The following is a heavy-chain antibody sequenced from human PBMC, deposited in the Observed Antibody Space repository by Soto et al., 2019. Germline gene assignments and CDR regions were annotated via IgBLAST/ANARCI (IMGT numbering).Heavy chain of an antibody. J-gene: IGHJ6*02. Sequence: GGSLRLSCAASGFTFSSYGMHWVRQAPGKGLEWVAVIPHDGTNKYYGDSVKGRFTISRDDSKNTLYLQMNSLRAEDTAVYYCAENKFCSSTSCHYYGMDVWGQGTTVTVSS. D-gene: IGHD2-2*01. CDR3: AENKFCSSTSCHYYGMDV. CDR1: GFTFSSYG. V-gene: IGHV3-30*02. CDR2: IPHDGTNK.